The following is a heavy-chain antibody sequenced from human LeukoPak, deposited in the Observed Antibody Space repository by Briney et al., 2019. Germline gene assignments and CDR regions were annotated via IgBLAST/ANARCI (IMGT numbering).Heavy chain of an antibody. Sequence: SETLSLTCAVYGGSFSGYYWSWIRQPPGKGLEWIGEINHSGSTNYNPSLKSRVTISVDTSKNQFSLKLSSVTAADTAVYYCAREHSRYYGDDYFDYWGQGTLVTVSS. CDR2: INHSGST. J-gene: IGHJ4*02. CDR3: AREHSRYYGDDYFDY. V-gene: IGHV4-34*01. CDR1: GGSFSGYY. D-gene: IGHD4-17*01.